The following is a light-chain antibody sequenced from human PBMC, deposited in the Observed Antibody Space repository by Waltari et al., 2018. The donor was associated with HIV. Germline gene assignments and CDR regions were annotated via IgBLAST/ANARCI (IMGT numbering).Light chain of an antibody. CDR2: EVT. J-gene: IGLJ3*02. CDR3: NSFTNSGTLE. V-gene: IGLV2-14*01. CDR1: SSNIGTSKY. Sequence: QSALTQPASVSGSPGQSITISCTGASSNIGTSKYVSWYLQRPGKAPQLIIYEVTNRPSGVSARFSGSKSGNTASLTISRLQPEDEAVYFCNSFTNSGTLEFGGGTKLTVL.